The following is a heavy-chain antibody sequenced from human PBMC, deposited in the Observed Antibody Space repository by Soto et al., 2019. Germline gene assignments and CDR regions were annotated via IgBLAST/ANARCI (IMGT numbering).Heavy chain of an antibody. CDR3: AKPRSPYGGNQHFDQ. D-gene: IGHD4-17*01. CDR1: GFMFSTYG. V-gene: IGHV3-30*18. J-gene: IGHJ4*02. CDR2: ISYDGSNK. Sequence: GGSLRLSCTASGFMFSTYGMHWVRQAPGKGLEWVAAISYDGSNKYYSNAVDGRFTISGDNSKNTLFLQMNSLRADDTALYHCAKPRSPYGGNQHFDQWGQGTLVTVSS.